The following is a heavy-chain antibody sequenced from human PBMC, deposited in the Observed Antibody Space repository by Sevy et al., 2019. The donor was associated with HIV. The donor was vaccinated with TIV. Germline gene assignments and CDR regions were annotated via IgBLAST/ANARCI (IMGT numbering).Heavy chain of an antibody. CDR1: GGSISGNF. Sequence: SETLSLTCSVSGGSISGNFWTWIRQPPGKGLEWIGYIYYSGGTNSNPSLKSRISISLDTSKNQFSLLLKSVTAADTAVYYWASGSGSYYDAFHIWGQGTMVTVSS. J-gene: IGHJ3*02. CDR3: ASGSGSYYDAFHI. CDR2: IYYSGGT. D-gene: IGHD1-26*01. V-gene: IGHV4-59*01.